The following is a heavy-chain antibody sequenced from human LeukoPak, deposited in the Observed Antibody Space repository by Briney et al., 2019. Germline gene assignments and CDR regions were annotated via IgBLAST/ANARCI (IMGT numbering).Heavy chain of an antibody. J-gene: IGHJ4*02. CDR2: IKSKTDGGTT. CDR3: TVNSAYHLKY. D-gene: IGHD5-12*01. CDR1: GFSFSTYA. V-gene: IGHV3-15*01. Sequence: PGTSLRLSCAASGFSFSTYAMHWVRQAPGKGLEWVGRIKSKTDGGTTDYAAPVKGRFTISRDDSKNTLYLQMSSLKTEDTAVFYCTVNSAYHLKYWGQGTLVTVSS.